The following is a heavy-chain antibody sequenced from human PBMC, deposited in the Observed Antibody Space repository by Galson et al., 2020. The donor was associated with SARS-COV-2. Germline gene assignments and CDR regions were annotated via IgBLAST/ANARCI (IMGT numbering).Heavy chain of an antibody. CDR2: IKPDGSDK. D-gene: IGHD7-27*01. J-gene: IGHJ4*02. CDR3: ARGHWGRDY. V-gene: IGHV3-7*04. Sequence: GESLKISCVGSGFTFSSHWMSWVRQAPGKGLEWVADIKPDGSDKYYVDSVKGRFTVARDNAKNSLSLQMNSLRGEDTAVYYCARGHWGRDYWGQGTLVTVSS. CDR1: GFTFSSHW.